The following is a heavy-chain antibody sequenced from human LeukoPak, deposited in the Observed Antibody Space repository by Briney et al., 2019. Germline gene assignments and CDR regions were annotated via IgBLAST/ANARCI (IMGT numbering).Heavy chain of an antibody. CDR3: ATLSDYYDSSGYYFGY. CDR1: GYTLTSYG. D-gene: IGHD3-22*01. Sequence: GASVKVSCKASGYTLTSYGISWVRQAPGQGLEWMGWISAYNGNTNYAQKLQGRVTMTTETSTSTAYMELRSLRSDDTAVYYCATLSDYYDSSGYYFGYWGQGTLVTVSS. CDR2: ISAYNGNT. J-gene: IGHJ4*02. V-gene: IGHV1-18*01.